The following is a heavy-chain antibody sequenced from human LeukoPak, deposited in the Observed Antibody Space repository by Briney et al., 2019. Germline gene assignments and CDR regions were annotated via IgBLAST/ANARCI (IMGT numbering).Heavy chain of an antibody. J-gene: IGHJ4*02. CDR3: ARDTLSLFDY. CDR1: GFPFSDFS. CDR2: IWYDGSNK. Sequence: GGSLRLSCATSGFPFSDFSMSWVRQAPGKGLEWVAVIWYDGSNKYYADSVKGRFTISRDNSKNTLYLQMNSLRAEDTAVYYCARDTLSLFDYWGQGTLVTVSS. V-gene: IGHV3-33*01. D-gene: IGHD2/OR15-2a*01.